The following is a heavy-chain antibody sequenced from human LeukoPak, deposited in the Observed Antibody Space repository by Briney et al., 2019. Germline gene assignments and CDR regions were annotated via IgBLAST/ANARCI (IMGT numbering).Heavy chain of an antibody. CDR2: ISYDGTNK. D-gene: IGHD5-24*01. CDR3: AKENNFVY. J-gene: IGHJ4*02. CDR1: GFTFSNYD. Sequence: GGSLRLSCAASGFTFSNYDMHWVRQAPGKGLEWVAVISYDGTNKYYADSVKGRFTISRDNSKSTLYLQMNSLRAEDTAVYYCAKENNFVYWGQGALVTVSS. V-gene: IGHV3-30*18.